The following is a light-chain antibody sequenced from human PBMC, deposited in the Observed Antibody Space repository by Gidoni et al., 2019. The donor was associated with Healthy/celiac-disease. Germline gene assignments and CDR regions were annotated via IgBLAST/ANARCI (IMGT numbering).Light chain of an antibody. Sequence: EIVLTQSPAILSLSPGERATLSCRASQSVSSYLAWYQQKPGQAPRLLIYDASNRATGIPARFSGSVSGTDFTLTISSLEPEDFAVYYCQQRSNWPPWTFGQGTKVEIK. CDR2: DAS. J-gene: IGKJ1*01. CDR3: QQRSNWPPWT. V-gene: IGKV3-11*01. CDR1: QSVSSY.